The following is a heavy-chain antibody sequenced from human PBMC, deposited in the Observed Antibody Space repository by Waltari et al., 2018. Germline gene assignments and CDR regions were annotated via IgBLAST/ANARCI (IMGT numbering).Heavy chain of an antibody. D-gene: IGHD3-10*01. Sequence: EVQLVESGGGLVQPGRSLRLSCTASGFTFGDYAMSWVRQAPGKGLEWVGFIRSKAYGGTTEYAASVKGRFTISRDDSKSIAYLQMNSLRAEDTAVYYCARDKGYGSGSIDYWGQGTLVTVSS. CDR3: ARDKGYGSGSIDY. CDR2: IRSKAYGGTT. J-gene: IGHJ4*02. CDR1: GFTFGDYA. V-gene: IGHV3-49*04.